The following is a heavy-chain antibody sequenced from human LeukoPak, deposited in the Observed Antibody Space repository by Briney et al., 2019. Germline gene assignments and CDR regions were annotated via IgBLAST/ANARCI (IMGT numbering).Heavy chain of an antibody. D-gene: IGHD3-10*01. CDR3: AKARYVRRGGSSPFDY. V-gene: IGHV3-23*01. Sequence: GGSLRLSCAASGFTFSSYAMSWVRQAPGKGLEWVSAISGSGGSTYYADSVKGRFTISRDNSKNTLYLQMNSLRAEDTAVYYCAKARYVRRGGSSPFDYWGQGTLVTVSS. CDR1: GFTFSSYA. J-gene: IGHJ4*02. CDR2: ISGSGGST.